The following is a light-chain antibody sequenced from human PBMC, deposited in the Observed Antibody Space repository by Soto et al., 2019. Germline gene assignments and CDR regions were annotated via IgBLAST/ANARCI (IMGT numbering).Light chain of an antibody. J-gene: IGKJ1*01. Sequence: EIVLTQSPGTLSLSPGEGATLSCRASQSVSTNFFAWYQRKPGQAPRLLIYGASTRATGIPDRFSGSGSGTDFTLTISRLEPEDFAVYYCQQYGSTSWTFAQGTKVDIK. V-gene: IGKV3-20*01. CDR3: QQYGSTSWT. CDR1: QSVSTNF. CDR2: GAS.